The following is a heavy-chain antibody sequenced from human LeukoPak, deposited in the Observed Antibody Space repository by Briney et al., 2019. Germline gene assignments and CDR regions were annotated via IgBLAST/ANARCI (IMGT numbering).Heavy chain of an antibody. V-gene: IGHV1-69*04. Sequence: SVKVSCKASGGSFSTYAINWVRQAPGQGLEWMGRIIPLLGTANYAQKFQGSVTFTADKSTSTACMELSSLISEDTAVYYCWKFGGYEERGDDYWGQGTLVTVSS. D-gene: IGHD5-12*01. J-gene: IGHJ4*02. CDR2: IIPLLGTA. CDR3: WKFGGYEERGDDY. CDR1: GGSFSTYA.